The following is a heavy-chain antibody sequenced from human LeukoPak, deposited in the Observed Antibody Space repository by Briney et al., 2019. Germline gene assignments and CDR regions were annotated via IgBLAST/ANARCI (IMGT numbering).Heavy chain of an antibody. J-gene: IGHJ2*01. D-gene: IGHD4-17*01. V-gene: IGHV4-59*12. CDR1: GGSISSYY. Sequence: PSETLSLTCTVSGGSISSYYWSWIRQPPGKGLEWIGYIYYSGSTNYNPSLKSRVTISVDTSKNQFSLNLNSVTAADTAVYYCARDSPVTTRGWYFDLWGRGTLVTVSS. CDR3: ARDSPVTTRGWYFDL. CDR2: IYYSGST.